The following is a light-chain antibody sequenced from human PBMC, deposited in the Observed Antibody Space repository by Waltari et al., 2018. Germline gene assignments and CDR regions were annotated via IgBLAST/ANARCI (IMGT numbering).Light chain of an antibody. V-gene: IGLV2-23*02. CDR1: SHDVRSYTY. J-gene: IGLJ1*01. CDR3: CSYAGDSLYV. CDR2: SVT. Sequence: QSALTQPASVSGSPGQSITLTCTGTSHDVRSYTYVSWYQQYPGKAPKLLIYSVTQRPSGVSDRFSGSKSGNTASLTISGLQAEDEADYYCCSYAGDSLYVFGTGTTVTV.